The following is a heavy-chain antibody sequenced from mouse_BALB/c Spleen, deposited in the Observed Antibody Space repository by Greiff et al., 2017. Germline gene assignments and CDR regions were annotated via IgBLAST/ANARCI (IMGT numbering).Heavy chain of an antibody. D-gene: IGHD1-1*01. J-gene: IGHJ2*01. CDR2: ISDGGSYT. CDR1: GFTFSDYY. V-gene: IGHV5-4*02. Sequence: EVKLMESGGGLVKPGGSLKLSCAASGFTFSDYYMYWVRQTPEKRLEWVATISDGGSYTYYPDSVKGRFTISRDNAKNNLYLQMSSLKSEDTAMYYCARGDYYGSRGYFDYWGQGTTLTVSS. CDR3: ARGDYYGSRGYFDY.